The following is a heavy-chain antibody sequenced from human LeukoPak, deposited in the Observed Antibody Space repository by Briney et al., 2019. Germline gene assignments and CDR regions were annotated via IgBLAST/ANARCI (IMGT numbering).Heavy chain of an antibody. D-gene: IGHD5-18*01. J-gene: IGHJ3*02. CDR2: ISGSGGNT. CDR1: GFTFSRNG. V-gene: IGHV3-23*01. CDR3: ARVVDTPMVLSGAIDI. Sequence: GGTLRLSCAASGFTFSRNGMTWVRQAPGKGLEWVSAISGSGGNTYYADSVKGRFTISRDNSKNTLYLQMNSLRAEDAAVYYCARVVDTPMVLSGAIDIWGQGTVVSVSS.